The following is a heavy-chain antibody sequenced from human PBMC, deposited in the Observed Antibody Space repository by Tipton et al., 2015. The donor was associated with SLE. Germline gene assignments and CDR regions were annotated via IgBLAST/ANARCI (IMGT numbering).Heavy chain of an antibody. Sequence: LRLSCAVYGGSFSGYYWSWIRQPPGKGLEWIGEINHSGSTNYNPSLKSRVTISVDTSKNQFSLHLSSVTAADTAVYYCARVSSYYDSSGYPFSYWGQGTLVTVSS. CDR3: ARVSSYYDSSGYPFSY. V-gene: IGHV4-34*01. J-gene: IGHJ4*02. D-gene: IGHD3-22*01. CDR2: INHSGST. CDR1: GGSFSGYY.